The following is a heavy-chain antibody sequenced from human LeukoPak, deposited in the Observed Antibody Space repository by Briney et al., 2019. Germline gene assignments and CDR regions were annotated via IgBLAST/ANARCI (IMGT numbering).Heavy chain of an antibody. J-gene: IGHJ6*02. CDR2: INPDGITT. CDR3: ARDYYYYGMDV. V-gene: IGHV3-74*01. Sequence: PGGSLRLSCAASGFAFSTYWMHWVRQAPGKGLEWVSRINPDGITTTYADSVKGRFTISRDNAKNTLFLRMNSLRAEDTAVYYCARDYYYYGMDVWGQGTTITVSS. CDR1: GFAFSTYW.